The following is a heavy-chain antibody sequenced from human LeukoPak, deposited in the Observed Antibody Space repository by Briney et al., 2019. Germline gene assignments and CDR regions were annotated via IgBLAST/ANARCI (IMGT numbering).Heavy chain of an antibody. J-gene: IGHJ6*02. CDR2: IYYSGST. D-gene: IGHD5-12*01. CDR3: ARVSYDYDYYYYGMDV. V-gene: IGHV4-59*01. Sequence: SETLSLTCTVSGGSISSYYWSWIRQLPGKGLEWGGYIYYSGSTNYNPSLKSRVTISVDTSKNQFSLKLSSVTAADTAVYYCARVSYDYDYYYYGMDVWGQGTTVTVSS. CDR1: GGSISSYY.